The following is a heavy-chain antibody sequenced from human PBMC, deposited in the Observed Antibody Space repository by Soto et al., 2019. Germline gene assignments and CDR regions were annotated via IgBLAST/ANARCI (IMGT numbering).Heavy chain of an antibody. CDR2: IWYDGSNK. CDR3: ARGERESSSWYIAVAGTSYYGMDV. V-gene: IGHV3-33*01. Sequence: PGGSLRLSCAASGFTFSSYGMHWVRQAPGKGLEWVAVIWYDGSNKYYADSVKGRFTISRDNSKNTLYLQMNSLRAEDTAVYYCARGERESSSWYIAVAGTSYYGMDVWGLGTTVTVSS. J-gene: IGHJ6*02. D-gene: IGHD6-19*01. CDR1: GFTFSSYG.